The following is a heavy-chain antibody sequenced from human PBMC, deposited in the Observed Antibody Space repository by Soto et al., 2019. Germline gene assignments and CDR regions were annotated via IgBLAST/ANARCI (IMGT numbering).Heavy chain of an antibody. V-gene: IGHV3-21*01. D-gene: IGHD2-21*01. CDR2: ISGSSSYI. J-gene: IGHJ4*02. CDR1: GFTFSSYA. Sequence: GGSLRLSCAASGFTFSSYAMSWVRQAPGKGLEWVSAISGSSSYIYYADSVKGRFTISRDNAKNSLYLQMNSLRAEDTAVYYCARGDRFLDYWGQGTLVTVSS. CDR3: ARGDRFLDY.